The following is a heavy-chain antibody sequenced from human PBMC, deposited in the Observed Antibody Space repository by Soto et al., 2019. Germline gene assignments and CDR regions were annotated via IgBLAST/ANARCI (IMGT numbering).Heavy chain of an antibody. J-gene: IGHJ4*01. CDR3: ANDNPRYSSTVLGGYPEY. Sequence: PGGCLRLSCAASGFTFNRSAMSWVRQAPGKGLEWISASSGTGDLTNYADSVKGRFTISRDNSKNSLYLQMTSLRAEDTAVYYCANDNPRYSSTVLGGYPEYLGHGTLVTVSP. V-gene: IGHV3-23*01. CDR1: GFTFNRSA. D-gene: IGHD4-4*01. CDR2: SSGTGDLT.